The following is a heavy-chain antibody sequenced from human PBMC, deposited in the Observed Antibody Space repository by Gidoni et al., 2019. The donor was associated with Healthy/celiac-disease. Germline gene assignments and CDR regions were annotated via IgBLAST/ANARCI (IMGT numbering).Heavy chain of an antibody. J-gene: IGHJ3*02. CDR2: ISCSGGST. CDR1: GFTFSIYA. V-gene: IGHV3-23*01. Sequence: EVQLLESGGGLVQPGGSLRLYFAASGFTFSIYAMSWVRQAPGKGLEWVSAISCSGGSTYDADSVKGRFTISRDNSKNTLYLQMNSLRAEDTAVYYCAKDFTVDAFDIWGQGTMVTVSS. D-gene: IGHD4-17*01. CDR3: AKDFTVDAFDI.